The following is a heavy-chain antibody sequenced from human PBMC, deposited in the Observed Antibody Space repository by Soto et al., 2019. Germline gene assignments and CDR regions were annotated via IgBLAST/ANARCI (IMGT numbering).Heavy chain of an antibody. CDR2: IKQDGSEK. CDR3: ARVAYGNGWIFDY. CDR1: GGSCSGYW. J-gene: IGHJ4*01. D-gene: IGHD6-19*01. Sequence: VVSLRLSCAASGGSCSGYWMSWVRQASGKGLEWVANIKQDGSEKYYVDSSKGRFTLSRDNAKNSLQLQMSSLRHEDTAIYFCARVAYGNGWIFDYWGQGTLVTVSS. V-gene: IGHV3-7*03.